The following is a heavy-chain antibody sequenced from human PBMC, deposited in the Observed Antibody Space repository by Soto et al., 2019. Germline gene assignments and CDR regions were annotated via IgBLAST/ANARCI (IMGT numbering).Heavy chain of an antibody. D-gene: IGHD5-18*01. CDR2: ISAYNGNT. J-gene: IGHJ4*02. V-gene: IGHV1-18*01. CDR3: ARDQAMAQFDY. CDR1: GYTFTSYG. Sequence: QVQLVQSGAEVKKPGASVKVSCKASGYTFTSYGISWVRQAPGQGLEWMGWISAYNGNTKYAQNLQGRVTMTTDSPTSTLYMELRSLRSDATAVYYCARDQAMAQFDYWGQGTLVTVSS.